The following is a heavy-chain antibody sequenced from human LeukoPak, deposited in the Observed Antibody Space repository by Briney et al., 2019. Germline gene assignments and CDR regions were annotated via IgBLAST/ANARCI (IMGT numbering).Heavy chain of an antibody. J-gene: IGHJ5*02. D-gene: IGHD1-1*01. CDR1: GGSISSSSYY. V-gene: IGHV4-39*07. Sequence: SETLSLTCTVSGGSISSSSYYWGWIRQPPGKGLEWIGSIYYSGSTYYNPSLKSRVTISVDTSKNQFSLKLSSVTAADTAVYYCASGEGTTGSGPREFDPWGQGTLVTVSS. CDR3: ASGEGTTGSGPREFDP. CDR2: IYYSGST.